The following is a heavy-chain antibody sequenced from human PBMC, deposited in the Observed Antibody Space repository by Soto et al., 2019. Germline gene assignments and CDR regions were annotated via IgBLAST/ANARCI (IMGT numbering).Heavy chain of an antibody. CDR1: GGTFSSYA. V-gene: IGHV1-69*06. D-gene: IGHD6-19*01. CDR3: ARGRIAVAGTFYYYGMDV. CDR2: IIPIFGTA. J-gene: IGHJ6*02. Sequence: QVQLVQSGAEVKKPGSSVKVSCKASGGTFSSYAISWVRQAPGQGLEWMGGIIPIFGTANYAQKFQGRVRSTADKSTSTAYMEVSSLRCEDTAVYYCARGRIAVAGTFYYYGMDVWGQGTTVTVSS.